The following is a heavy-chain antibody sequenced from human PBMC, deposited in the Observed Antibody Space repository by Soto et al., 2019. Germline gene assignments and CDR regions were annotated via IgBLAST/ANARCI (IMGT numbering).Heavy chain of an antibody. CDR1: GFLLRTTGVG. D-gene: IGHD3-16*01. J-gene: IGHJ4*02. CDR2: IYWNDDK. V-gene: IGHV2-5*01. Sequence: QITLKESGTTLVEPTQTLTLTCTYSGFLLRTTGVGVGWIRQPPGKALEWLGFIYWNDDKRYSPSLKNRFTLTSDISISQFVLTITNREPVETATDDCAHNWGLPFDNWGQGTLVIVS. CDR3: AHNWGLPFDN.